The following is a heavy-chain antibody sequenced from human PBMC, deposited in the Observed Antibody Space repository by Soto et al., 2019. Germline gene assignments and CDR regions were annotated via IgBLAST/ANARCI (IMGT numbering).Heavy chain of an antibody. CDR1: GYTFTSYG. D-gene: IGHD1-26*01. V-gene: IGHV1-18*01. Sequence: QVQLVQSGAEVKKPGASVKVSCKASGYTFTSYGISWVRQAPGQGLGRIGLISAYNGNTNNAKKHKGRVTRTTDTVTSTTYMELRILRSDDTAVYYCARVVGALGHRYDPWGKGTLVTVSS. J-gene: IGHJ5*02. CDR2: ISAYNGNT. CDR3: ARVVGALGHRYDP.